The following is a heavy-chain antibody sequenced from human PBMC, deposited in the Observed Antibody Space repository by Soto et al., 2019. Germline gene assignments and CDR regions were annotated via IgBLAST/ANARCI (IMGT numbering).Heavy chain of an antibody. D-gene: IGHD4-4*01. CDR2: MSGSGSGT. CDR1: GFGFSTYD. J-gene: IGHJ6*02. V-gene: IGHV3-23*01. CDR3: VRQAKLTTVTANVGYYYGLVV. Sequence: DVQLLESGGGLVQPGGSLRLSSAAYGFGFSTYDMSWIRQAPGKGLEWVSVMSGSGSGTYYADSVKGRFTISRDNSKNTLYLQMNSLRAEDTAVYYCVRQAKLTTVTANVGYYYGLVVWGQGTTVTVSS.